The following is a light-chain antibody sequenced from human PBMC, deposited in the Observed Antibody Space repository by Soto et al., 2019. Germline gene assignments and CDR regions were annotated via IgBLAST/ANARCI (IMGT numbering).Light chain of an antibody. CDR2: TAS. CDR3: QQYGSSPIT. CDR1: QSVDSTY. Sequence: EIVLTQSPGTLSLSPGERATLSCRASQSVDSTYLGWYQQTYGQAPRLLIYTASIRATGIPDRFSGSGSGTDFTLTISRLEPEDFAVYYCQQYGSSPITFGQGTRLEI. V-gene: IGKV3-20*01. J-gene: IGKJ5*01.